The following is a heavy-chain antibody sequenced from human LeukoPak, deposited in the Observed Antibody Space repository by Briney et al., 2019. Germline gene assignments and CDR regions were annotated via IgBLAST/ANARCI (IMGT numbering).Heavy chain of an antibody. CDR2: ISYDGNDK. Sequence: GGSLRLSCAASGFTFNSYGMHWVRQAPGKGLEWVAVISYDGNDKYYIDSVKGRYTISRDDSKNTLYLQMNSLRTEDTAVYYCARDRSNCFDPWGQGTLVTVSS. CDR1: GFTFNSYG. J-gene: IGHJ5*02. CDR3: ARDRSNCFDP. V-gene: IGHV3-30*03. D-gene: IGHD6-19*01.